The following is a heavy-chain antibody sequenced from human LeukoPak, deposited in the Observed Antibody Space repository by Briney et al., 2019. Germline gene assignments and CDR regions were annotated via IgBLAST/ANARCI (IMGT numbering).Heavy chain of an antibody. Sequence: PSETLSLTCTVSGGSISSGDYYWSWIRQPPGKGLEWIGYIYYSGSTYYNPSLKSRVTISVDTSKNQFSLKLSSVTAADTAVYYCARVWAPYQLLHQNYGIDVWGQGTTVTVSS. CDR3: ARVWAPYQLLHQNYGIDV. V-gene: IGHV4-30-4*01. D-gene: IGHD2-2*01. CDR1: GGSISSGDYY. CDR2: IYYSGST. J-gene: IGHJ6*02.